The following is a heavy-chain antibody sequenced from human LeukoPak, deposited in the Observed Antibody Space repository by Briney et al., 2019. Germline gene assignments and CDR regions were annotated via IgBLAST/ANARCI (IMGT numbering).Heavy chain of an antibody. CDR2: ISGTSVYI. V-gene: IGHV3-21*05. J-gene: IGHJ6*02. CDR1: GFTFSSYA. CDR3: ARVRIVATRDGNFYGLDV. Sequence: GGSLRLSCAASGFTFSSYAMHWVRQAPGKGLEWVSYISGTSVYIDYADSVKGRFSLSRDNAKNSMYLQMNSLRAEDTAVYYCARVRIVATRDGNFYGLDVWGQGTTVTVSS. D-gene: IGHD5-12*01.